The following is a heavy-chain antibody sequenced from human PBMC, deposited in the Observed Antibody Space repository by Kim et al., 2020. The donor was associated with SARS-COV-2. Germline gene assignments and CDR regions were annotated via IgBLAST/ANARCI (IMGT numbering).Heavy chain of an antibody. V-gene: IGHV4-4*02. J-gene: IGHJ6*02. CDR2: IYHSGST. CDR1: GGSISSSNW. Sequence: SETLSLTCAVSGGSISSSNWCSWVRQPPGTWLEWIGEIYHSGSTNYNPSLKSRVTLPVTKSKNQCSLKLSAVTAADTAVYYFARDSAAYGMDVWGQGTTGTVSS. CDR3: ARDSAAYGMDV.